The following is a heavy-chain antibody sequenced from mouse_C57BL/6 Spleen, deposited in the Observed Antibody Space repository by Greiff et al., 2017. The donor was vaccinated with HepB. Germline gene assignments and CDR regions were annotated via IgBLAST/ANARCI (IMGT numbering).Heavy chain of an antibody. J-gene: IGHJ2*01. CDR2: IYPGDGDT. CDR3: ARLTGTVDYFDY. V-gene: IGHV1-80*01. D-gene: IGHD4-1*01. Sequence: QVQLQQSGAELVKPGASVKISCKASGYAFSSYWMNWVKQRPGKGLEWIGQIYPGDGDTNYNGKFKGKATLTADKSSSTAYMQLSSLTSEDSAVYFCARLTGTVDYFDYWGQGTTLTVSS. CDR1: GYAFSSYW.